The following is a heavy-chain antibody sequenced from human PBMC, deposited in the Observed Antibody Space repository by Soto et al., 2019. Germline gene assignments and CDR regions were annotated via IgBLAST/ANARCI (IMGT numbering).Heavy chain of an antibody. CDR3: AKSGEYNYGMDV. Sequence: QVPLVDSGGGVVQPGRSLILSCAASGFTFSSYGMHWFRQAAGKGLEWVAGISYDGSKKYYADSVKGGFTISRDNSKSTLYLQMNSLRAEDTAVYYCAKSGEYNYGMDVWGQGSTGTVSS. CDR1: GFTFSSYG. D-gene: IGHD2-21*01. J-gene: IGHJ6*02. CDR2: ISYDGSKK. V-gene: IGHV3-30*18.